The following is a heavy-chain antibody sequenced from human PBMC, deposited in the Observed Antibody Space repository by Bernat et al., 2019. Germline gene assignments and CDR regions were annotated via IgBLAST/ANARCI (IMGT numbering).Heavy chain of an antibody. Sequence: QLQLQESGPGLVKPSETLSLTCTVSGGSISSSSYYWGWIRQPPGKGLEWIGSIYYSGSTYYNPSLKSRVTISVDTSKNQFSLKLSSVTAADTAVYYCARPWASIAALEHFDYWGQGTLVTVSS. CDR1: GGSISSSSYY. CDR2: IYYSGST. J-gene: IGHJ4*02. V-gene: IGHV4-39*01. CDR3: ARPWASIAALEHFDY. D-gene: IGHD6-13*01.